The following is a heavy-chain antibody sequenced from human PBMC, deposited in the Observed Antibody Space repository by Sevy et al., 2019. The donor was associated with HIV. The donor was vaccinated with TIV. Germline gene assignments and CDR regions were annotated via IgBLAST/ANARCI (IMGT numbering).Heavy chain of an antibody. Sequence: ASVKVSCKASGGTFNSYAFSWVRQAPGQGLEWMGGIIPVFGTTNYAQNFQGRVTITADESSTAYMELSSLRSEDTAVYYCVGTPIVVIPGATDLYFDYWGQGTLVTVSS. CDR3: VGTPIVVIPGATDLYFDY. CDR2: IIPVFGTT. J-gene: IGHJ4*02. V-gene: IGHV1-69*13. CDR1: GGTFNSYA. D-gene: IGHD2-2*01.